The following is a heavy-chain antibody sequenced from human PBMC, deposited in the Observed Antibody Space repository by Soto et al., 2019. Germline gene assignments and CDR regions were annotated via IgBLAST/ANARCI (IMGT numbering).Heavy chain of an antibody. CDR3: AREGGVVTPGGYYYYGMDV. Sequence: EASVKVSCKASGYTFTSYFMHWVRQAPGQGLEWMGIINPSGGSTSYAQKFQGRVTMTRDTSTSTVYMELSSLRSEDTAVYYCAREGGVVTPGGYYYYGMDVWGQGTTVTVSS. J-gene: IGHJ6*02. CDR1: GYTFTSYF. D-gene: IGHD2-21*02. CDR2: INPSGGST. V-gene: IGHV1-46*01.